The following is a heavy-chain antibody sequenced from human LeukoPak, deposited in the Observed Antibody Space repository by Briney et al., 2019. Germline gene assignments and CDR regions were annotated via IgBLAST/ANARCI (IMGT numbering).Heavy chain of an antibody. CDR3: ARQRAPMVRGVMLYYFDY. Sequence: ASVKVSCKASGYTFTSYGISWVRQAPGQGLEWMGWISAYNGNTNYAQKLQGRVTMTTDTSTSTAYMELRSLRSDDTAVYYCARQRAPMVRGVMLYYFDYWGQGTLVTVSS. J-gene: IGHJ4*02. V-gene: IGHV1-18*01. D-gene: IGHD3-10*01. CDR1: GYTFTSYG. CDR2: ISAYNGNT.